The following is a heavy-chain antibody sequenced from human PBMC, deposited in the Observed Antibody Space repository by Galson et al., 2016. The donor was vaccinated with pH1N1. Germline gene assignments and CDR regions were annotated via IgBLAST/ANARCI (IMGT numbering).Heavy chain of an antibody. D-gene: IGHD3-9*01. J-gene: IGHJ4*02. V-gene: IGHV3-9*01. CDR2: LSWNSGSI. CDR3: AKVFGFLNGYYDY. Sequence: SLRLSCAASGFTFDDYAMHWVRQAPGKGLEWVSGLSWNSGSIGYADSVKGRFTISRDNAKNSLYLQMNSLRAENTALYYCAKVFGFLNGYYDYWGQGTLVPAAS. CDR1: GFTFDDYA.